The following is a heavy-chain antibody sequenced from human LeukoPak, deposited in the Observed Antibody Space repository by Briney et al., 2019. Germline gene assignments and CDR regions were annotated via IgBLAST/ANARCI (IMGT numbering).Heavy chain of an antibody. Sequence: GGSLRLSCAASGFTFSDYAMHWVRQAPGEELEYVSAISSNGGSIHYANSVKGRFTISRDNSKNTLYLQMDSLRAEDMAVYYCARDTCGCGSGWHLYWYFDLWGRGTLVTVSS. J-gene: IGHJ2*01. CDR3: ARDTCGCGSGWHLYWYFDL. CDR1: GFTFSDYA. D-gene: IGHD6-19*01. V-gene: IGHV3-64*01. CDR2: ISSNGGSI.